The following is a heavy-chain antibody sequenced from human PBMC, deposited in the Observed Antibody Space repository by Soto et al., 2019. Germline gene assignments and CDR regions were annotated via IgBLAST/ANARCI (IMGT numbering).Heavy chain of an antibody. CDR2: ISGSGGST. V-gene: IGHV3-23*01. CDR3: EKEVNWVDGMDV. J-gene: IGHJ6*02. CDR1: GFTFSSYA. D-gene: IGHD7-27*01. Sequence: PGGSLRLSCAASGFTFSSYAMSWVRQAPGKGLEWVSAISGSGGSTYYADSVKGRFTISRDNSKNTLFLQMNSLRAEDTAVYYSEKEVNWVDGMDVWGQGTTVTVSS.